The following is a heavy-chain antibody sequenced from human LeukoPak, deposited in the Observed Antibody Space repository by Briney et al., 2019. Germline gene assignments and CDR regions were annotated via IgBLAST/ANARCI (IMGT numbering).Heavy chain of an antibody. CDR3: ARTYYHDGSGFYPDY. Sequence: GGSLRLSCAASGFTFSSYGMHWVRQAPGKGLEWVAIIAYDGSNKYYADSVRGRFTISRDNSEHTLYLHMNSLRGEDTAVYYCARTYYHDGSGFYPDYWGQGTLVTVSS. CDR2: IAYDGSNK. J-gene: IGHJ4*02. D-gene: IGHD3-22*01. V-gene: IGHV3-30*03. CDR1: GFTFSSYG.